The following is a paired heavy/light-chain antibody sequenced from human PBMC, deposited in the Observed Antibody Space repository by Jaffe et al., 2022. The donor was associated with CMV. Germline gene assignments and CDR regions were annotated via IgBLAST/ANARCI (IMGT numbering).Light chain of an antibody. V-gene: IGKV2-29*02. CDR2: EVS. CDR3: LQGIHLPLT. CDR1: QSLLHSDGKTY. J-gene: IGKJ4*01. Sequence: DIVMIQTPLSLSVTPGQPASISCKSSQSLLHSDGKTYLYWYLQKPGQSPQLLIYEVSSRFSGVPDRFSGSGSGTDFTLKISRVEAEDVGVYYCLQGIHLPLTFGGGTKLETK.
Heavy chain of an antibody. CDR1: GFTFSSYW. J-gene: IGHJ4*02. CDR3: ARGLYYYDGSGYYFGY. D-gene: IGHD3-22*01. V-gene: IGHV3-74*01. Sequence: EVQLVESGGGIVQPGGSLRLSCAASGFTFSSYWMHWVRQAPGKGLVWVSRIYTDGSTTSYADSVKGRFTISRDNAKNTLYLQMNSLRAEDTAVYYCARGLYYYDGSGYYFGYWGQGTLVTVSS. CDR2: IYTDGSTT.